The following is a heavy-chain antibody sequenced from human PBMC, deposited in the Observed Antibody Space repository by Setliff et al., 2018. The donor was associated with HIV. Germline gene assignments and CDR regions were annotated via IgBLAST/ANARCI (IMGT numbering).Heavy chain of an antibody. Sequence: SETLSLTCTVSGVSISRYYWNWIRQPPGKGLEWIGYFSFSAGNKYNPSLQSRVAISGDTSKNQFSLTLNSLTAADTALYYCARAFRPNDAFDTWGQGTMVTVSS. CDR1: GVSISRYY. V-gene: IGHV4-59*01. CDR2: FSFSAGN. J-gene: IGHJ3*02. CDR3: ARAFRPNDAFDT.